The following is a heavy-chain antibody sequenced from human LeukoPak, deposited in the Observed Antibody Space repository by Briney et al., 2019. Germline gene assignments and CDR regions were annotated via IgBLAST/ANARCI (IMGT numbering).Heavy chain of an antibody. J-gene: IGHJ5*02. V-gene: IGHV4-4*02. CDR1: GGSISSSNW. Sequence: PSETLSPTCAVSGGSISSSNWWSCVRQPPGKGVEWSVEIYHSGSTNYNPSLKSRVTISVDKSKNQFSLKLSSVTGADTAVYYCARDLAAYCGGDCHLYWFDPWGQGTLVTVSS. D-gene: IGHD2-21*02. CDR3: ARDLAAYCGGDCHLYWFDP. CDR2: IYHSGST.